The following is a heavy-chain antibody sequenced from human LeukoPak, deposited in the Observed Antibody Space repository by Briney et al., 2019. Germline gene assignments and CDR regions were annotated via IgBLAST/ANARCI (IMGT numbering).Heavy chain of an antibody. Sequence: SETLSLTCTVSGGSVTNYYWSWIRQPPGKGLEYIGYFYHTGSANYNPSLLDRLTISIDTSKNQFSLKLRSVTAADTAVYYCARDRIQWLQGASRIWGQGTMVTVSS. CDR2: FYHTGSA. CDR1: GGSVTNYY. D-gene: IGHD6-19*01. J-gene: IGHJ3*02. V-gene: IGHV4-59*02. CDR3: ARDRIQWLQGASRI.